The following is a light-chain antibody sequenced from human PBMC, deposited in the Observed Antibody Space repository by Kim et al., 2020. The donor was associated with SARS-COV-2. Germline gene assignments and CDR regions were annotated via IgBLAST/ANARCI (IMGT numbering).Light chain of an antibody. J-gene: IGLJ1*01. V-gene: IGLV3-21*01. Sequence: PGPTARITCGGTNIGCHSVHWYQQKPGQAPVLVIYYDSDRPSGIPERFSGSKAATTATLTISRVEAGDEADYYCQVWDTDTDDYVFGTGTKVTVL. CDR2: YDS. CDR3: QVWDTDTDDYV. CDR1: NIGCHS.